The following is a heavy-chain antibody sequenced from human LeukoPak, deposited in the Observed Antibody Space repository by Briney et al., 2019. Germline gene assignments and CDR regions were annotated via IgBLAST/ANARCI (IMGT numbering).Heavy chain of an antibody. Sequence: GGSLRLSCSASGFTFSSYAMHWVRQAPGKGLEYVSAISSNGGSTYYADSVKGRFTISRDNSKNTLYLQMSSLRAEDTAVYYYVASYGDYVVSNYGMDVWGKGTTVTVSS. V-gene: IGHV3-64D*06. CDR3: VASYGDYVVSNYGMDV. CDR2: ISSNGGST. CDR1: GFTFSSYA. J-gene: IGHJ6*04. D-gene: IGHD4-17*01.